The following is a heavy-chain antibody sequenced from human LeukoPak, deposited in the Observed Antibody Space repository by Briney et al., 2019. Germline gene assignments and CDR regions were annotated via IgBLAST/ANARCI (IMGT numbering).Heavy chain of an antibody. D-gene: IGHD4-17*01. Sequence: KPSETLSLTCTVSGASISSYYWSWIRQPPGKRLEWIGYIYYSGSTNYNPSLKSRVTMSLDTSKNQFSLKLSSVTAADTAVYYCTRTSASTAIDYWGQGTLVTVSS. CDR3: TRTSASTAIDY. J-gene: IGHJ4*02. CDR1: GASISSYY. CDR2: IYYSGST. V-gene: IGHV4-59*01.